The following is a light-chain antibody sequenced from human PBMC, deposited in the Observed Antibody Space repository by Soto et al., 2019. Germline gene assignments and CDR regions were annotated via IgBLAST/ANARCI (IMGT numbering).Light chain of an antibody. CDR1: QDISNY. V-gene: IGKV1-33*01. Sequence: DIQMTQSPSSLSASVGDRVTITCQASQDISNYLNWYHQKPGQAPNLLIYDASSLETGVPSRFSGGGSGTHFTFTIPSLQPEDIGTYYCQQFENLPLTFGGGTKVEI. CDR3: QQFENLPLT. CDR2: DAS. J-gene: IGKJ4*02.